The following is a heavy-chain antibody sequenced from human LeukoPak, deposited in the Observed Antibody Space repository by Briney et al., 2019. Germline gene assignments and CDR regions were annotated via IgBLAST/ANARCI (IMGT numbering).Heavy chain of an antibody. CDR3: ATGGADYGDYEDAFDI. J-gene: IGHJ3*02. D-gene: IGHD4-17*01. CDR2: FDPEDGET. CDR1: GYTLTALS. Sequence: GASVKVSCKVSGYTLTALSMHWVRQAPGKGLEWMGGFDPEDGETIYAQKFQGRVTMTEDTSTGTAYMELSSLRSEDTAVYYCATGGADYGDYEDAFDIWGQGTMVTVSS. V-gene: IGHV1-24*01.